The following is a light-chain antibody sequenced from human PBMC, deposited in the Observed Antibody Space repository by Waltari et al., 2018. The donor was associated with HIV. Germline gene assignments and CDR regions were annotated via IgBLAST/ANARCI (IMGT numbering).Light chain of an antibody. J-gene: IGLJ2*01. CDR3: CADAGRTTNVI. CDR2: AVS. CDR1: SRDVGGYNL. V-gene: IGLV2-23*02. Sequence: QSALTQPASVSGSPGQSITISCTGTSRDVGGYNLFSWYKQHPGKAPILMIYAVSKRRSVVSNRCSGSKSGNSAFLTISELHAEGDADYYCCADAGRTTNVILGGGTKLTVL.